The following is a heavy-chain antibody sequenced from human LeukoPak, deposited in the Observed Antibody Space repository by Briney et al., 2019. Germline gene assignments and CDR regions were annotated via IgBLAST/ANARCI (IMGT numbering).Heavy chain of an antibody. CDR3: AKDLWDSGYYTNGVCYVFDY. CDR1: GFTFSSYA. V-gene: IGHV3-23*01. Sequence: GGSLRLSCAASGFTFSSYAMNWVRQAPGKGLEWVSAISGSGGSTYYADSVKGRFTISRDNSKNTLYLQMNSLRAEDTAVYYCAKDLWDSGYYTNGVCYVFDYWGQGTLVTVSS. CDR2: ISGSGGST. D-gene: IGHD2-8*01. J-gene: IGHJ4*02.